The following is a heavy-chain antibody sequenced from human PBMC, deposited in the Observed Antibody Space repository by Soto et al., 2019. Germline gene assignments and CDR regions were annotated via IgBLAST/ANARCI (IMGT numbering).Heavy chain of an antibody. V-gene: IGHV4-39*07. Sequence: ASETLSLTCTVSGGSISSSSYYWGWIRQPPGKGLEWIGRIYYSGSTYYNPALKSRVTISVDTSKNQFSLKLSSVTAADTAVYYCARALAAAGTSFDYWGKGTLVTVSS. D-gene: IGHD6-13*01. CDR2: IYYSGST. CDR1: GGSISSSSYY. J-gene: IGHJ4*02. CDR3: ARALAAAGTSFDY.